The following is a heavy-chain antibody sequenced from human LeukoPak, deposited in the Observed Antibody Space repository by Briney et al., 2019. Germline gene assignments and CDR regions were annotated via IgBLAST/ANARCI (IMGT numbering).Heavy chain of an antibody. V-gene: IGHV1-18*01. D-gene: IGHD4-17*01. CDR1: GYTFTSYG. J-gene: IGHJ4*02. CDR3: ARSMAPDDYGDYGSDY. Sequence: ASVKVSCKASGYTFTSYGISWVRQAPGQGLEWMGWISAYNGNTNYAQKLQGRVTMTTDTSTSTAYMKLRSLRSDDTAVYYCARSMAPDDYGDYGSDYWGRGTLVTVSS. CDR2: ISAYNGNT.